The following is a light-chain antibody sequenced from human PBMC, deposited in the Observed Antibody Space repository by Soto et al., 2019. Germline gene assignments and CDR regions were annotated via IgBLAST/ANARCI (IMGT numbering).Light chain of an antibody. Sequence: EIVLTQSPGTLSLAPGESAILYCRASQNVDNRYLAWYRQRSGQAPSLLIHRGSRRAICIPDKFSGSGSGTDFTLTISRLAPEDFAVYYCQQSGSSPRTLGKGTRVDIK. J-gene: IGKJ1*01. CDR3: QQSGSSPRT. CDR1: QNVDNRY. V-gene: IGKV3-20*01. CDR2: RGS.